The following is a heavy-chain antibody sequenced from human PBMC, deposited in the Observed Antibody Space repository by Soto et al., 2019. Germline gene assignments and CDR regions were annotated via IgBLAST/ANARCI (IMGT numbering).Heavy chain of an antibody. CDR1: GGSISSSDYY. V-gene: IGHV4-30-4*01. Sequence: PSETLSLTCTVSGGSISSSDYYWSWIRQPPGKGLEWIGYIYYSGSTYYNPSLKSRVTISVDTSKNQFSLKLSSVTAADTAVYYCARDNYYDTNWPRLDSWGQGTLVTVSS. D-gene: IGHD3-22*01. J-gene: IGHJ4*02. CDR2: IYYSGST. CDR3: ARDNYYDTNWPRLDS.